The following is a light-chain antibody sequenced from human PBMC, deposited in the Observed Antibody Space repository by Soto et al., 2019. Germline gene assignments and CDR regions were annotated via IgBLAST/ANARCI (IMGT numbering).Light chain of an antibody. CDR1: QGITND. J-gene: IGKJ1*01. Sequence: IHMTQSPSSLSASVGDRVTITCRASQGITNDLGWYQQKSGKAPNLLIYGASSLESGVPSRFSGSGSGTEFTLTISSLQPDDFATYYCQQYNSYTWTFGQGTHVDI. V-gene: IGKV1-17*01. CDR2: GAS. CDR3: QQYNSYTWT.